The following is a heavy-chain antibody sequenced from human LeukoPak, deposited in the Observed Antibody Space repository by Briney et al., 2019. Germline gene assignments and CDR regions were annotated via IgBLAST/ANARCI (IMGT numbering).Heavy chain of an antibody. CDR3: ARHASMDGSWPRPLDY. V-gene: IGHV4-39*01. D-gene: IGHD3-22*01. J-gene: IGHJ4*02. CDR2: IYYSGST. CDR1: GGSISSSPYY. Sequence: SETLSLTCTVSGGSISSSPYYWGWIRQPPGKGLEWIGNIYYSGSTYYNPSLKTRVTISVDTSKNQFSLKLTSVTAADTAVYYCARHASMDGSWPRPLDYWGQGSLVTVSS.